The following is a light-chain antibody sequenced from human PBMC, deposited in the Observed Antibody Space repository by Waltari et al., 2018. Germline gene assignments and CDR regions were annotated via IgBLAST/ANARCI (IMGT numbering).Light chain of an antibody. CDR3: AAWDASLSAWL. CDR2: RNN. V-gene: IGLV1-47*01. J-gene: IGLJ3*02. Sequence: QSVLTQPPSASGTPGQRVTTPCSGSRPNTGRNYVYRYQPLPGTAPKLLIYRNNQRPSGVPGRFSGSKSDTSASLAISGLRSEDEADYYCAAWDASLSAWLFGGGTKVTVL. CDR1: RPNTGRNY.